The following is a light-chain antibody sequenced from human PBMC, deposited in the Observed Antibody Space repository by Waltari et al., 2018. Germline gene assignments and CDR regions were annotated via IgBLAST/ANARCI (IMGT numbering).Light chain of an antibody. V-gene: IGKV3-20*01. J-gene: IGKJ3*01. CDR2: GVS. CDR3: QQYGGSPRIFT. Sequence: ESVLPQSPGTLSLSPGEIAPLSCKTSQNISSSYLPWYHQKPAQAPRLVVYGVSTRATGIPDRFSGSRSGTDFTLTISRLEPEDFAVYYCQQYGGSPRIFTFGAGTKVEIK. CDR1: QNISSSY.